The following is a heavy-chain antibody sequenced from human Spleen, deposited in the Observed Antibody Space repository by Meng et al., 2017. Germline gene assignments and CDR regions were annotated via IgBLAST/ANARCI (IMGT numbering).Heavy chain of an antibody. J-gene: IGHJ4*02. V-gene: IGHV4-30-4*01. CDR3: ASFDHIPRRNYFDY. Sequence: QLQLQESGSGLVEPSQTLSLTCTVSGGSMSSGNYYWSWIRQPPGKGLEWIGYIHHSGSAYYNPSLKSRVSISVDTSKNQFSLNLNSMTAADTAVYYCASFDHIPRRNYFDYWGQGTLVTVSS. CDR1: GGSMSSGNYY. D-gene: IGHD2-21*01. CDR2: IHHSGSA.